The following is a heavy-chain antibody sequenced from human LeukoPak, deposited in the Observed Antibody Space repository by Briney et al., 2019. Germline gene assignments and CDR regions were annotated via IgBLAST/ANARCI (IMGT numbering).Heavy chain of an antibody. CDR1: GGSFSGYY. D-gene: IGHD1-26*01. J-gene: IGHJ4*02. Sequence: PSETLSLTCAVYGGSFSGYYWSWIRQPPGKGLEWIGEINHSGSTNYNPSLKSRATISVDTSKNQFSLKLSSVTAADTAVYYCARGFITTDHKPWTRLPGSQYYFDYWGQGTLVTVSS. CDR3: ARGFITTDHKPWTRLPGSQYYFDY. CDR2: INHSGST. V-gene: IGHV4-34*01.